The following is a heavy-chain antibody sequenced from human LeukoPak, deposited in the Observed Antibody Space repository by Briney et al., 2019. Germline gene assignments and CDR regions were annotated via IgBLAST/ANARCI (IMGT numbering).Heavy chain of an antibody. Sequence: SETLSLTCTVSGGSIGTYHWSWIRQPPVKGLEWIGYIYYSGSTNYNPSLKSRVTISVDTSKNQFSLKLSSVTAADTAVYYCARVGDSSGWYSFDYWGQGTLVTVSS. J-gene: IGHJ4*02. CDR1: GGSIGTYH. CDR3: ARVGDSSGWYSFDY. CDR2: IYYSGST. V-gene: IGHV4-59*01. D-gene: IGHD6-19*01.